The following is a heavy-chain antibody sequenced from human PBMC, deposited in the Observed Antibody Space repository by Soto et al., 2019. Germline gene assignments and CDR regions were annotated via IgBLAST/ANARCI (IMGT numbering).Heavy chain of an antibody. V-gene: IGHV4-59*01. Sequence: SEPLSLTCSVSGVSISSYYWSWIRQPPGKGLEWIGYIYYSGSTNYNPSLKSRVTISLDTSKNQFSLKLSSVTAADTAVYYCARGGAQISSLTTFDYWGQGILVTVSS. J-gene: IGHJ4*02. D-gene: IGHD1-26*01. CDR1: GVSISSYY. CDR2: IYYSGST. CDR3: ARGGAQISSLTTFDY.